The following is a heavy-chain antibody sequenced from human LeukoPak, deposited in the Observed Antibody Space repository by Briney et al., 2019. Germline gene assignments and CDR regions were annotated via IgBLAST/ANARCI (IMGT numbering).Heavy chain of an antibody. Sequence: PGGSLRLSCAASGFTFDDYAMHWVRQAPGKGLEWVSGISWNSGSIGYADSVKDRFTISRDNAKNSLYLQMNSLRAEDTALYYCAKDRYSSGRSVTFDYWGQGTLVTVSS. D-gene: IGHD6-19*01. CDR1: GFTFDDYA. CDR2: ISWNSGSI. J-gene: IGHJ4*02. V-gene: IGHV3-9*01. CDR3: AKDRYSSGRSVTFDY.